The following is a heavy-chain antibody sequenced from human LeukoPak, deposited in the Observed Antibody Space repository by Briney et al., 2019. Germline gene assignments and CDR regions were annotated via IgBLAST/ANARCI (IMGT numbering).Heavy chain of an antibody. D-gene: IGHD1-26*01. CDR2: IRYDGSNK. V-gene: IGHV3-30*02. CDR1: GFTFSSYG. CDR3: AKEFISGSYYYYYMGV. J-gene: IGHJ6*03. Sequence: GGSLRLSCAASGFTFSSYGMHWVRQAPGKGLEWVAFIRYDGSNKYYADSVKGRFTISRDNSKNTLYLQMNSLRAEDTAVYYCAKEFISGSYYYYYMGVWGKGTTVTVSS.